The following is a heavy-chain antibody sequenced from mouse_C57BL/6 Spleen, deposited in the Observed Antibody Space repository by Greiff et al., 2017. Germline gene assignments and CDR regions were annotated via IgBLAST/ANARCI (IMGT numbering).Heavy chain of an antibody. V-gene: IGHV14-4*01. CDR3: TTRPYYYGSSYFDY. J-gene: IGHJ2*01. Sequence: VQLQQSGAELVRPGASVKLSCTASGFNIKDDSMHWVKQRPEQGLEWIGWIDPENGDTEYASKFQGKATITADTSSNTAYLQLSSLTSEDTAVYYCTTRPYYYGSSYFDYWGQGTTLTVSS. CDR1: GFNIKDDS. D-gene: IGHD1-1*01. CDR2: IDPENGDT.